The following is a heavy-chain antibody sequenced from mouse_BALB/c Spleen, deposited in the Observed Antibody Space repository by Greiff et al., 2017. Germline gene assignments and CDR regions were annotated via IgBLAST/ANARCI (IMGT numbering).Heavy chain of an antibody. Sequence: VQLKESGAELVRPGALVKLSCKASGFNIKDYYMHWVKQRPEQGLEWIGWIDPENGNTIYDPKFQGKASITADTSSNTAYLQLSSLTSEDTAVYYCARSRITTRAMDYWGQGTSVTVSS. D-gene: IGHD1-1*01. CDR3: ARSRITTRAMDY. CDR1: GFNIKDYY. J-gene: IGHJ4*01. CDR2: IDPENGNT. V-gene: IGHV14-1*02.